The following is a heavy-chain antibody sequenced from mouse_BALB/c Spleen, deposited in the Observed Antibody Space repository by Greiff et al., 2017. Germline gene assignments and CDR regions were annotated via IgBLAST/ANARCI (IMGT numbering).Heavy chain of an antibody. Sequence: EVQRVESGGGLVQPGGSLRLSCATSGFTLTDYYMSWVRQPPGKALEWLGFIRNKANGYTTEYSASVKGRFTISRDNSQSILYLQMNTLRAEDSATYYCARDADYYAMDYWGQGTSVTVSS. J-gene: IGHJ4*01. V-gene: IGHV7-3*02. CDR2: IRNKANGYTT. CDR1: GFTLTDYY. CDR3: ARDADYYAMDY.